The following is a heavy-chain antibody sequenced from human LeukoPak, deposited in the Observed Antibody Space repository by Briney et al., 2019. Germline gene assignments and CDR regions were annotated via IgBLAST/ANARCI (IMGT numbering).Heavy chain of an antibody. D-gene: IGHD4-17*01. V-gene: IGHV1-69*05. J-gene: IGHJ6*03. CDR1: GGTFTSYA. CDR3: AMRSTVEHYYYYYMDV. CDR2: MIPIFGTA. Sequence: ASLKVSCKASGGTFTSYAISWVRQAPGQGLEWMGGMIPIFGTANYAQKFQGRVTITTDESRSTAYMELSSLRSEDTAVYYCAMRSTVEHYYYYYMDVWGKGTTVTVSS.